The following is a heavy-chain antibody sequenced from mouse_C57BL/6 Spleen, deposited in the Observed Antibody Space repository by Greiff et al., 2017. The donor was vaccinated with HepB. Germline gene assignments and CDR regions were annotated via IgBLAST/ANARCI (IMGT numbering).Heavy chain of an antibody. CDR1: GYTFTSYW. CDR3: ASRDSSGPYAIDY. V-gene: IGHV1-61*01. CDR2: IYPSDSET. Sequence: QVQLQQPGAELVRPGSSVKLSCKASGYTFTSYWMDWVKQRPGQGLEWIGNIYPSDSETHYNQKFKDKATLTVDKSSSTAYMQPSSLPSEDSAVYYCASRDSSGPYAIDYWGQGTSVTVSS. D-gene: IGHD3-2*02. J-gene: IGHJ4*01.